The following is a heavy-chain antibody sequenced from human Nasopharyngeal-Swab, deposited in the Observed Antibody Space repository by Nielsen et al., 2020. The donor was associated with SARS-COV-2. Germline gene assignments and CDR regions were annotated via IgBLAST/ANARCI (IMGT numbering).Heavy chain of an antibody. D-gene: IGHD5-18*01. J-gene: IGHJ5*02. CDR2: INAGNGNT. Sequence: ASVKVSCKASGYTFTSYAMHWVRQAPGQRLEWMGWINAGNGNTKYSQKFQGRVTITRDTSASTAYMELSSLRSEDTAVYYCARAVLQLWMDSGADYNWFDPWGQGTLVTVSS. CDR1: GYTFTSYA. V-gene: IGHV1-3*01. CDR3: ARAVLQLWMDSGADYNWFDP.